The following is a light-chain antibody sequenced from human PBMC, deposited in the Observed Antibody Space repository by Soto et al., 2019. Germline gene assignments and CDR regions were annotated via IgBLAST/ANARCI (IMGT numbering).Light chain of an antibody. CDR2: EVF. CDR3: SSYAGSNTYV. J-gene: IGLJ1*01. V-gene: IGLV2-8*01. CDR1: GSDIGGYKY. Sequence: QSAPTQPPSASGSPGQSVTISCTGTGSDIGGYKYVSWHQQHPGKAPKLILYEVFKRPSGVPDRFSGSKSGNTASLTVSGLQAEDEADYYCSSYAGSNTYVFGTGTKVTVL.